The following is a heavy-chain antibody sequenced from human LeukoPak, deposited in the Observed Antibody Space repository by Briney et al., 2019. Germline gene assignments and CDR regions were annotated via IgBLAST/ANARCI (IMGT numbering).Heavy chain of an antibody. V-gene: IGHV4-4*02. J-gene: IGHJ4*02. CDR1: GASIISRNW. CDR3: ARAARFVGCYDY. Sequence: PSETLSLTCAVSGASIISRNWWSWVRQPPGKGLEWIGEIYHSGSTNYNPSLKSRVTISVDTSKNQFSLKLSSVTAADTAVYYCARAARFVGCYDYWGQGTLVTVSS. D-gene: IGHD3-16*01. CDR2: IYHSGST.